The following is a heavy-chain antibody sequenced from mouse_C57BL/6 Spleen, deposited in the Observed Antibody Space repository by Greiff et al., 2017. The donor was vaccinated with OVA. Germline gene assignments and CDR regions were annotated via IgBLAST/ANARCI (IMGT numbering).Heavy chain of an antibody. CDR1: GFTFSDFY. Sequence: EVKVVESGGGLVQSGRSLRLSCATSGFTFSDFYMEWVRQAPGKGLEWIAASRNKANDYTTEYSASVKGRFIVSRDTSQSILYLQMNALRAEDTAIYYCARDVYDYDYWYFDVWGTGTTVTVSS. D-gene: IGHD2-4*01. CDR3: ARDVYDYDYWYFDV. CDR2: SRNKANDYTT. J-gene: IGHJ1*03. V-gene: IGHV7-1*01.